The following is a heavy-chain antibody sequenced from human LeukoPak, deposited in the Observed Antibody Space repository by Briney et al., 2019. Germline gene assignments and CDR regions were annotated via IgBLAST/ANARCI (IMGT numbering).Heavy chain of an antibody. J-gene: IGHJ4*02. CDR1: GYTFTSYG. Sequence: GASVKVSCKASGYTFTSYGISWVRQAPGQGLEWMGCINPNSGGTDYAQKFQGRVTMTRDTPISTAYMELSRLTSDDTAVYYCAGLSGYDPYYFDYWGQGTLVAVSS. V-gene: IGHV1-2*02. CDR3: AGLSGYDPYYFDY. D-gene: IGHD5-12*01. CDR2: INPNSGGT.